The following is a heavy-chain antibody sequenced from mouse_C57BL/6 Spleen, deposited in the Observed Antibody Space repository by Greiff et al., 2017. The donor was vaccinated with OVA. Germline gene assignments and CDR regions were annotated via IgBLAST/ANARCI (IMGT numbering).Heavy chain of an antibody. CDR1: GFTFSDYY. J-gene: IGHJ3*01. Sequence: EVKLMESEGGLVQPGSSMKLSCTASGFTFSDYYMAWVRQVPDKGLEWVANINYDGSSTYYLDSLKSRFLISRDNAKNILYLQMSSLKSEDTATYYCARDEGYDGFAYWGQGTLVTVSA. V-gene: IGHV5-16*01. CDR3: ARDEGYDGFAY. CDR2: INYDGSST. D-gene: IGHD2-2*01.